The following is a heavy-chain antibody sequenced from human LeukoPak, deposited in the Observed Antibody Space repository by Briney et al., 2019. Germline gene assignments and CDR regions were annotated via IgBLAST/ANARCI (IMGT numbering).Heavy chain of an antibody. V-gene: IGHV4-59*01. CDR1: GGSISSYY. CDR2: IYYSGST. J-gene: IGHJ4*02. D-gene: IGHD6-19*01. Sequence: SETLSLTCTVSGGSISSYYWSWIRQPPGKGLEWIEYIYYSGSTNYNPSLKSRVTISVDTSKNQFSLKLSSVTAADTAVYYCARSEPSRSGWFDYWGQGTLVTVSS. CDR3: ARSEPSRSGWFDY.